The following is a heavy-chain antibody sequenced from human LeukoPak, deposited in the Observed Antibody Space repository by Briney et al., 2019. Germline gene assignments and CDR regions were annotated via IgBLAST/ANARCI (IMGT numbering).Heavy chain of an antibody. CDR2: INQDGTDK. Sequence: GGSLRLSCAASGFTVSSNYMSWVRQAPGKGLEWVANINQDGTDKQYVDSMKGRFTISRDNDKDSVFLQMDGLRVEDTAVYYCVTTTRAYFRDSWGQGTLVTVSS. V-gene: IGHV3-7*01. D-gene: IGHD1-26*01. CDR1: GFTVSSNY. J-gene: IGHJ4*02. CDR3: VTTTRAYFRDS.